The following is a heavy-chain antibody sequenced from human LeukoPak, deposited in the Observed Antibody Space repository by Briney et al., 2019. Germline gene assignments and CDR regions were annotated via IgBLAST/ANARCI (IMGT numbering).Heavy chain of an antibody. CDR2: IYTSGST. D-gene: IGHD1/OR15-1a*01. CDR3: ARSLSPSTSWFDP. CDR1: GGSISSYY. Sequence: PSETLSLTCTVSGGSISSYYWSWIRQPPGKGLEWIGYIYTSGSTNYNPSLKSRVTISVDTSKNQFSLKLSSVTAADTAVYYCARSLSPSTSWFDPWGQGTLVTVSS. V-gene: IGHV4-4*09. J-gene: IGHJ5*02.